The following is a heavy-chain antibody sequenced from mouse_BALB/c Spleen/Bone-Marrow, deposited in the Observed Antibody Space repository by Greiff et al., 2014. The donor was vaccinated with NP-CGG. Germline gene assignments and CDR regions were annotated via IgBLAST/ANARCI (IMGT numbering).Heavy chain of an antibody. Sequence: VKLMESGPGLVALSQSLSITCTVSGFSLTDYGVSWIRQPPGKGLEWLGVIWGGGITYYNSTLKSRLSISKDSSKSQVFLKMNSLQTDDTAVYYCAKHDTTVVVDYWGQGTTLTVSS. V-gene: IGHV2-6-5*01. CDR3: AKHDTTVVVDY. CDR1: GFSLTDYG. J-gene: IGHJ2*01. D-gene: IGHD1-1*01. CDR2: IWGGGIT.